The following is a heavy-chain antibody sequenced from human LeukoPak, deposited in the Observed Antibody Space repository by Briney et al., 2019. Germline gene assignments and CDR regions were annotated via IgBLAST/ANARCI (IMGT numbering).Heavy chain of an antibody. J-gene: IGHJ5*02. D-gene: IGHD3-10*01. V-gene: IGHV7-4-1*02. CDR3: ARDFGGFDP. CDR2: INTNTGKP. CDR1: GYSFDSYA. Sequence: ASVKVSCTAFGYSFDSYAISWVRQAPGQGLEWMGWINTNTGKPTYAQGFRGRLVFSLDTSDSTAYLQISGLKAEDTAVYFCARDFGGFDPWGQGTQVTVSS.